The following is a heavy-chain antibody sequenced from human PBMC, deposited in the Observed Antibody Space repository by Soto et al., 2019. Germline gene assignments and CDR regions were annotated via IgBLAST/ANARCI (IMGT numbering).Heavy chain of an antibody. J-gene: IGHJ6*02. CDR3: AKGGAIVADGNRVYLYNAMDV. Sequence: RASVKVSCKASGYTFTGYYVHWVRQAPGQGLEWMGWINPNSGDTYLAQRFQGRVTMNRDTSIGTAYMELRGLTSDDTAEYYCAKGGAIVADGNRVYLYNAMDVWGQGTTVTVFS. V-gene: IGHV1-2*02. D-gene: IGHD5-12*01. CDR1: GYTFTGYY. CDR2: INPNSGDT.